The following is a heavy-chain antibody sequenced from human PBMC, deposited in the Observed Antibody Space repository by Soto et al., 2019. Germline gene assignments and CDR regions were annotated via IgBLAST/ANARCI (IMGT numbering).Heavy chain of an antibody. CDR2: ITDSGGST. V-gene: IGHV3-23*01. J-gene: IGHJ4*02. CDR1: GFTFYNFA. CDR3: AKDATRTSGWYHFDY. Sequence: GGSLRLSCAASGFTFYNFALGWVRQAPGKGLEWVSAITDSGGSTYYADSVKGRFTISRDNSKNTLYLQMNSLRAEDTAVYYCAKDATRTSGWYHFDYWGQGSLVTVSS. D-gene: IGHD6-19*01.